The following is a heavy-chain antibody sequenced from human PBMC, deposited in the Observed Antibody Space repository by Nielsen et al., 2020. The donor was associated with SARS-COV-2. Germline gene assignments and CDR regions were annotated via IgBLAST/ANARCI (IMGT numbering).Heavy chain of an antibody. J-gene: IGHJ4*02. D-gene: IGHD4-23*01. CDR1: GFTFSSYD. CDR3: AAAPSGDYGGY. V-gene: IGHV3-33*01. Sequence: GESLKISCAASGFTFSSYDLHWVRQAPGKGLEWLAVIWYDGSNKYYADSVKGRFTISRDNSKNTVYLQMNSLRTEDTAVYYCAAAPSGDYGGYWGQGTLVTVSS. CDR2: IWYDGSNK.